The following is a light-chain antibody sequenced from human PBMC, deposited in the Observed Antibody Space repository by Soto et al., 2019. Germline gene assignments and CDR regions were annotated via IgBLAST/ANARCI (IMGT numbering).Light chain of an antibody. V-gene: IGKV3-20*01. J-gene: IGKJ1*01. CDR3: QQCGSSPWT. Sequence: EIVLTQSPGTLSLSPGERATLSCRASQSVSSYYLAWYQQKPGQAPRLLIYAASSRATGIPDRFSGGESGTDSTLTISRLEPEDFAVYYCQQCGSSPWTFGQGTKVEIK. CDR2: AAS. CDR1: QSVSSYY.